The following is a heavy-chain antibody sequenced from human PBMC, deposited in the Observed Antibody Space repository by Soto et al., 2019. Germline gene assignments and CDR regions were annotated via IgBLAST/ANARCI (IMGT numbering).Heavy chain of an antibody. D-gene: IGHD3-9*01. CDR2: ISNNGGST. Sequence: PGGSLRLSCAASGFTFGNYAMSWVRQAPGKGLEWVSVISNNGGSTYYADSVKGRFTISRDNSKNTLYLQMNSLRAEDTAVYYCAKDESAGYYYFDYWGQGTLVTVSS. J-gene: IGHJ4*02. V-gene: IGHV3-23*01. CDR3: AKDESAGYYYFDY. CDR1: GFTFGNYA.